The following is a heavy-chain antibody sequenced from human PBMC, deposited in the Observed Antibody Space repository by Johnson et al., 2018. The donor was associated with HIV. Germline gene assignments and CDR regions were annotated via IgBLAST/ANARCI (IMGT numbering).Heavy chain of an antibody. D-gene: IGHD3-3*01. V-gene: IGHV3-7*01. CDR1: GFTFSSYW. CDR2: INPDGSEK. Sequence: DVQLVESGGGLVQPGGSLRLSCAASGFTFSSYWMSWVRQAPGQGLEWVANINPDGSEKYYVDSVKGRFTIPRDNAKNSLYLQMNSLRAEDTAVYSRARVLFNFWSGYSDAFDIWGQGTMVTVSS. J-gene: IGHJ3*02. CDR3: ARVLFNFWSGYSDAFDI.